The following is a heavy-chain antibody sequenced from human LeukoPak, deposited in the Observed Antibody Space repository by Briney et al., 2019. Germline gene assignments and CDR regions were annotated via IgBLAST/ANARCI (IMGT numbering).Heavy chain of an antibody. CDR3: ARDSMVRGVTNWFDP. CDR1: GFTFSRGW. D-gene: IGHD3-10*01. Sequence: GGSLRLSCAASGFTFSRGWMGWVRQAPGKGLEWVANIKQDGSEKYYVDSVKGRFTISRDNAKNSLYLQMNSLRAEDTAVYYCARDSMVRGVTNWFDPWGQGTLVTVPS. V-gene: IGHV3-7*01. CDR2: IKQDGSEK. J-gene: IGHJ5*02.